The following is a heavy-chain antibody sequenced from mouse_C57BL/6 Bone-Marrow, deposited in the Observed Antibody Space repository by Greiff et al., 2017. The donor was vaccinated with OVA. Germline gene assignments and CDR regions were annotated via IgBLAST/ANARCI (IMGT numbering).Heavy chain of an antibody. V-gene: IGHV5-17*01. CDR1: GFTFSDYG. CDR3: ARRSNTWFAY. Sequence: EVKVVESGGGLVKPGGSLKLSCAASGFTFSDYGMHWVRQAPEKGLEWVAYISSGSSTIYYADTVKGRFTISRDNAKNTLFLQMTSLRSEDTAMYYCARRSNTWFAYWGQGTLVTVSA. D-gene: IGHD2-5*01. CDR2: ISSGSSTI. J-gene: IGHJ3*01.